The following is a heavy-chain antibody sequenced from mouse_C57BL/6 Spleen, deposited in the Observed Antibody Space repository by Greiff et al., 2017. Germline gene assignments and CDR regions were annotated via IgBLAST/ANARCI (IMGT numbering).Heavy chain of an antibody. CDR3: ARRFYDYDVRAMDY. CDR2: IYPSDSET. CDR1: GYTFTSYW. D-gene: IGHD2-4*01. Sequence: QVQLQQSGAELVRPGSSVKLSCKASGYTFTSYWMDWVKQRPGQGLEWIGNIYPSDSETHYNQKFKDKATLTVDKSSSTAYMQRSSLTSEDSAVYYCARRFYDYDVRAMDYWGQGTSVTVSS. V-gene: IGHV1-61*01. J-gene: IGHJ4*01.